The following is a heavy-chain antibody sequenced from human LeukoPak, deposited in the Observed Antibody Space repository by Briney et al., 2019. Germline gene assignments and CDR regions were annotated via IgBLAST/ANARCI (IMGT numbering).Heavy chain of an antibody. Sequence: ASVKVSCKASGYTFTGYYMHWVRQAPGQGLEWMGWINPNSGGTNYAQKFQGRVTMTRDTSISTAYMELSRLRSDDTAVYYCARGRGFGTNWFDPWGQGTLVTVSS. CDR2: INPNSGGT. CDR1: GYTFTGYY. D-gene: IGHD6-13*01. J-gene: IGHJ5*02. CDR3: ARGRGFGTNWFDP. V-gene: IGHV1-2*02.